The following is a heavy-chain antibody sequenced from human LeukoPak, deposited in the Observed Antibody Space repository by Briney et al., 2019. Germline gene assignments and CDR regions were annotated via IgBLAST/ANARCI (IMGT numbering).Heavy chain of an antibody. J-gene: IGHJ6*03. CDR1: GGSISSSSYY. V-gene: IGHV4-39*07. CDR3: AREKVEETYYYYMDV. Sequence: PSETLSLTCTVSGGSISSSSYYWGWIRQPPGKGLEWIGSIYYSGSTYYNPSLKSRVTMSVDTSKNQFSLKLSSVTAADTAVYYCAREKVEETYYYYMDVWGKGTTVTVSS. CDR2: IYYSGST.